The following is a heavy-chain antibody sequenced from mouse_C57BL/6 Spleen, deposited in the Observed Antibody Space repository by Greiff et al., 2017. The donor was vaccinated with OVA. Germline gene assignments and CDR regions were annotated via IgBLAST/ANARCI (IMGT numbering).Heavy chain of an antibody. CDR2: IYPGSGNT. V-gene: IGHV1-76*01. D-gene: IGHD3-2*02. Sequence: QVQLKQSGAELVRPGASVKLSCKASGYTFTDYYINWVKQRPGQGLEWIARIYPGSGNTYYNEKFKGKATLTAEKSYSTAYMQHSSLTTETSAVYFGARDSSDYDAMDYWGQGTSGTVSS. J-gene: IGHJ4*01. CDR3: ARDSSDYDAMDY. CDR1: GYTFTDYY.